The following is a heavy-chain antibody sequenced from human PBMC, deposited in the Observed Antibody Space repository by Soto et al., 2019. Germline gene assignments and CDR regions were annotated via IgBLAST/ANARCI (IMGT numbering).Heavy chain of an antibody. CDR2: INHSGST. CDR3: ARTYYGSGSHFDY. V-gene: IGHV4-34*01. J-gene: IGHJ4*02. D-gene: IGHD3-10*01. CDR1: GGSFSGYY. Sequence: SETLSLTCAVYGGSFSGYYWSWIRQPPGKGLEWIGEINHSGSTNYNPSLKSRVTISVDTSKNQFSLKLSSVTAADTAVYYCARTYYGSGSHFDYWGQGTPVTVSS.